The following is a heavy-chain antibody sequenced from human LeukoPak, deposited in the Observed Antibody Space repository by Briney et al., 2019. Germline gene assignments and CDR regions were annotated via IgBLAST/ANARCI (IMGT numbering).Heavy chain of an antibody. Sequence: GRSLRLSCAASGFSFNNFAMHWVRQAPGKGLEWVAHISYDGSSKYNEDSVKGRFTISRDDSKNTLYLQMNSLRAEDTAVYYCARPLIGAALSVYWGQGTLVTVSS. J-gene: IGHJ4*02. D-gene: IGHD6-13*01. CDR2: ISYDGSSK. V-gene: IGHV3-30*04. CDR1: GFSFNNFA. CDR3: ARPLIGAALSVY.